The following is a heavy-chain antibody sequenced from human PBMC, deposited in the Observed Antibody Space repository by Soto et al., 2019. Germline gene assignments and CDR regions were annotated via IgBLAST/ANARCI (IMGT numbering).Heavy chain of an antibody. V-gene: IGHV1-3*01. Sequence: QVQLVQSGAEVKKPGASVKVSCKASGYTFTSYAMHWVHQAPGQRLEWMGWINAGNGNTKYSQEFQGRVTITRDTSASTAYMELSSLRSEDTAVYYCARWIAVAGTNWFDPWGQGTLVTVSS. J-gene: IGHJ5*02. D-gene: IGHD6-19*01. CDR3: ARWIAVAGTNWFDP. CDR2: INAGNGNT. CDR1: GYTFTSYA.